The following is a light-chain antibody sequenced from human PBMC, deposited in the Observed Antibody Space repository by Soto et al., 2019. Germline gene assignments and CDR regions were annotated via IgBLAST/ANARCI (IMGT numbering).Light chain of an antibody. Sequence: DIQMTQSPSSLSASVGDRVTITCRASQDISNYLAWYQQKPGKVPKLLIYAASTLQSGVPSRFSGSGSGTDFTLTISSLQPEDFATYYCQKYNSAPRTFGGGTKVEIK. J-gene: IGKJ4*01. CDR2: AAS. CDR3: QKYNSAPRT. V-gene: IGKV1-27*01. CDR1: QDISNY.